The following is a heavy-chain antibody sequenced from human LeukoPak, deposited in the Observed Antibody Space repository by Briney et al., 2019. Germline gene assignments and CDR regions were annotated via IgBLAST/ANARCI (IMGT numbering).Heavy chain of an antibody. CDR2: FYPGDSDA. CDR3: ATPTLGTIGEYLFDY. V-gene: IGHV5-51*01. J-gene: IGHJ4*02. D-gene: IGHD1-7*01. CDR1: GYSFTTYW. Sequence: PGESLKISCKASGYSFTTYWIGWVRQMPGKGLEWMGIFYPGDSDARYSPSFQGQVTISADKSISTAYLQWSTLKASDTAMYYCATPTLGTIGEYLFDYWGQGTLVTVSS.